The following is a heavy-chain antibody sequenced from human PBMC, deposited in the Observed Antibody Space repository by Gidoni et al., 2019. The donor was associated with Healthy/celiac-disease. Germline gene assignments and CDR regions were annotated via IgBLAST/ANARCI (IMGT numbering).Heavy chain of an antibody. V-gene: IGHV4-34*01. J-gene: IGHJ5*02. CDR2: INHSGST. CDR3: ARGTRGVWWSQGQFDP. Sequence: QVQLQQCGAGLLKPSETLSLNCAVYGGSFSGYYWSWIRQPPGKGLEWMGEINHSGSTNYNPSLKSRVTISVATSKTQFSLKLSSVTAADTAVYYCARGTRGVWWSQGQFDPWGQGTLVTVSS. D-gene: IGHD2-8*02. CDR1: GGSFSGYY.